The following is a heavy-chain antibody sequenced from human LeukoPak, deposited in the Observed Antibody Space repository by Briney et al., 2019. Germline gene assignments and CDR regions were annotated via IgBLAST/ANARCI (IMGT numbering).Heavy chain of an antibody. CDR1: GFTFNSYA. Sequence: PGGSLRLSCEASGFTFNSYAMSWVRQPPGKGLEWVSAVSGSGVTTYYAASVKGRFTISRDNSRNTQYLQMNSLRAEDTAVYYCAKVSVSATRFFDQWGQGTLVTVSS. J-gene: IGHJ4*02. V-gene: IGHV3-23*01. D-gene: IGHD2-8*01. CDR3: AKVSVSATRFFDQ. CDR2: VSGSGVTT.